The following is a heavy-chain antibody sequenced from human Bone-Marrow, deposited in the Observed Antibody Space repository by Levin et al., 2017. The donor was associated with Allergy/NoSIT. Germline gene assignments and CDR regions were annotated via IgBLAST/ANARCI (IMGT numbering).Heavy chain of an antibody. J-gene: IGHJ3*01. CDR1: GFTFDSYG. V-gene: IGHV3-9*01. CDR2: ITWISDKM. CDR3: AREAFAFNMWGDGFDL. Sequence: RPGGSLRLSCAASGFTFDSYGMHWVRLRPGKGLEWVSSITWISDKMNYADSVKGRFTVSRDNAKSSLYLQMTSLTPEDTALYFCAREAFAFNMWGDGFDLWGQGTMVTVSS. D-gene: IGHD1-26*01.